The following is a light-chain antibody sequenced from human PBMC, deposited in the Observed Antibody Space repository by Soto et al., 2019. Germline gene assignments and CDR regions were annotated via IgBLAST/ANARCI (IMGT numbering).Light chain of an antibody. J-gene: IGKJ1*01. CDR2: DAS. CDR1: QSIGRF. V-gene: IGKV1-5*01. Sequence: IQMTQSPSTLSASVGDRVTIPCRASQSIGRFLAWYQHQPGKAPKLLIYDASTLESGVPSRFSGTGSGTEFTFSITSLQPEDFGTYYCQQCYMGWTFGQGTKVDIK. CDR3: QQCYMGWT.